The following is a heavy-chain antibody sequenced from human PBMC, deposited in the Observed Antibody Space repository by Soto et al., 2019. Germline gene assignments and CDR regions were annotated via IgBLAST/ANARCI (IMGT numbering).Heavy chain of an antibody. CDR3: ANEQRGSVVVVAATTGF. CDR1: GFTFSSYA. J-gene: IGHJ4*02. Sequence: EVQLLESGGGLVQPGGSLRLSCAASGFTFSSYAMSWVRQAPGKGLEWVSAISGSGSSTYYADSVKGRFTISRDNSKNTLYLQMNSLRAEDTAVYYCANEQRGSVVVVAATTGFWGQGTLVTVSS. V-gene: IGHV3-23*01. CDR2: ISGSGSST. D-gene: IGHD2-15*01.